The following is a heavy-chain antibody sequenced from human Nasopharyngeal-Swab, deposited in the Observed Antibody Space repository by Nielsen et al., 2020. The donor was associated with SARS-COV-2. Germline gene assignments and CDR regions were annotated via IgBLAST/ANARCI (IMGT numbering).Heavy chain of an antibody. J-gene: IGHJ4*02. D-gene: IGHD3-22*01. CDR2: ISYDGSNK. V-gene: IGHV3-30*14. CDR3: ARGAYDSSGYFWDY. Sequence: WIRQPPGKGLEWVAVISYDGSNKYYADSVKGRFTISRDNSKNTLYLQMNSLRAEDTAAYYCARGAYDSSGYFWDYWGQGTLVTVSS.